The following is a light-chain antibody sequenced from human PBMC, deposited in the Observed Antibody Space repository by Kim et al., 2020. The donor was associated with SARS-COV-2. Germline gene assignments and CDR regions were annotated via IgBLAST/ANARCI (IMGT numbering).Light chain of an antibody. CDR2: YDN. CDR3: QVWDSSSDHRV. CDR1: NIGSKS. Sequence: APGMTARITCGGENIGSKSVHWYQQRPGQAPALVIFYDNTRPSGIPERFSGSNSGNTAALTIRRVEAGDEADYYCQVWDSSSDHRVFGGGTKVTVL. J-gene: IGLJ3*02. V-gene: IGLV3-21*04.